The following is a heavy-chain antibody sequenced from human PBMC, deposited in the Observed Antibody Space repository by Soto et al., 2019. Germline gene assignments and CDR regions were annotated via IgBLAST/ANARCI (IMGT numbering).Heavy chain of an antibody. V-gene: IGHV4-59*01. Sequence: SETLSLTCTVSGGSISSDFWSWIRQPPGKGLEWIGYIFYTGTTKYNPSLKGRVTISVDTSKNQFSLNLSSVSAADTAVYYCARGSDFLYYYGMDVWGQGTTVTVSS. J-gene: IGHJ6*02. D-gene: IGHD5-12*01. CDR3: ARGSDFLYYYGMDV. CDR1: GGSISSDF. CDR2: IFYTGTT.